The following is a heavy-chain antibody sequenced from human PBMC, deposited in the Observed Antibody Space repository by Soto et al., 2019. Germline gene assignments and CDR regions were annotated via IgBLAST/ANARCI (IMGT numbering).Heavy chain of an antibody. J-gene: IGHJ4*01. CDR2: ISDNGKYI. CDR3: PRDVENGQNSYDY. V-gene: IGHV3-21*01. CDR1: VFTFRPYS. D-gene: IGHD1-7*01. Sequence: GRSLRLSCAASVFTFRPYSLNWVLQAPGKQLEWVSSISDNGKYIYYPYSVNGRLTISRYNAKNSPYLQMNSLRPEDTPVYYCPRDVENGQNSYDYCAHGPLVAV.